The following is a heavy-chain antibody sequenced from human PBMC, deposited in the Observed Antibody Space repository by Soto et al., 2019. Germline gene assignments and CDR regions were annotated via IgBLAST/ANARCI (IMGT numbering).Heavy chain of an antibody. CDR2: IIPVFATT. CDR1: GGTFSGTA. J-gene: IGHJ1*01. CDR3: VRAPHNIRFKFFH. Sequence: QVQLVQSGPEMKKPGSSVKVSCKISGGTFSGTAINWVRQAPGQGHEWVGGIIPVFATTHYPQKFQGRVTITADDSTNTVYLELNRLRSDDTAVYHCVRAPHNIRFKFFHWGQGTLVTVSS. V-gene: IGHV1-69*01. D-gene: IGHD1-20*01.